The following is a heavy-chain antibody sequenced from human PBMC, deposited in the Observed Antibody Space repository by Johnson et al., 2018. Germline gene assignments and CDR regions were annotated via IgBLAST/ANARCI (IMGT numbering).Heavy chain of an antibody. J-gene: IGHJ4*02. CDR2: ISWNSDST. CDR1: GFTFDDYA. Sequence: VQLVQSGGGLVQPGRSLRLSCAASGFTFDDYAMHWVRQAPGKGLEGVSGISWNSDSTGYADSVKGRFTIPRDNAKNSLYLQMNSLRPEDTALYYCAKHTSGWYDYWGQGTLVTVSS. D-gene: IGHD6-19*01. V-gene: IGHV3-9*01. CDR3: AKHTSGWYDY.